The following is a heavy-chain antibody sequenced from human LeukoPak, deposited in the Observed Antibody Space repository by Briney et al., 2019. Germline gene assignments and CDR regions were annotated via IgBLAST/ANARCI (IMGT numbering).Heavy chain of an antibody. CDR1: GYTFTSYA. D-gene: IGHD2-21*01. CDR2: INAGNGNT. CDR3: ARAGGGGNSNWFDP. V-gene: IGHV1-3*01. J-gene: IGHJ5*02. Sequence: ASVKVSCKASGYTFTSYAMHWVRQAPGQRLEWMGWINAGNGNTKYSQKFQGRVTITRDTSASTDYMELSSLRSEDTAVYYCARAGGGGNSNWFDPWGQGTLVTVSS.